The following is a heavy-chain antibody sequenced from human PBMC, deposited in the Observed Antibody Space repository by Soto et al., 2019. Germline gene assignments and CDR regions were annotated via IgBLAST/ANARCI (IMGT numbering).Heavy chain of an antibody. Sequence: GGSLSLSCIASGFTFRGYWMSWVRQAPGKGLEWVANINQDGSEKNYVDSVKGRFTISRDNAKDSLSLQMNSLRANDTAVYYCARGGSSGPFDYWGQGTLVTAPQ. CDR1: GFTFRGYW. D-gene: IGHD6-6*01. CDR2: INQDGSEK. CDR3: ARGGSSGPFDY. J-gene: IGHJ4*02. V-gene: IGHV3-7*03.